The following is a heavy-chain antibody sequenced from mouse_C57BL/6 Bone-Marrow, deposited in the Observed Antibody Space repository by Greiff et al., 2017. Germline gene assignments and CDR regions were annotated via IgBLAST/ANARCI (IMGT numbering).Heavy chain of an antibody. CDR1: GFSLTSYG. V-gene: IGHV2-2*01. J-gene: IGHJ1*03. D-gene: IGHD1-1*01. CDR3: ARLYDWYFDV. CDR2: IWSGGST. Sequence: VKLKQSGPGLVQPSQSLSITCTVSGFSLTSYGVHWVRQSPGKGLEWLGVIWSGGSTDYNAAFISRLSISKDNSKSQVFFKMNSLQADDTAIYYCARLYDWYFDVWGTGTTVTVSS.